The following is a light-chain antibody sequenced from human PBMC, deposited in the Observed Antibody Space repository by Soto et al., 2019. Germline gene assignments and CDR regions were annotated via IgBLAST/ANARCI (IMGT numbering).Light chain of an antibody. CDR2: AAS. J-gene: IGKJ1*01. CDR3: QQSHTTPWT. CDR1: QSIANY. V-gene: IGKV1-39*01. Sequence: DIQMTQSPSSLSASVGDGVTITCRASQSIANYVNWYQQTAGHAPSLLIYAASSLHSGVPSRFSGSGSGTDFTLTINSLQPGDFATYYCQQSHTTPWTFGQGTKVEIK.